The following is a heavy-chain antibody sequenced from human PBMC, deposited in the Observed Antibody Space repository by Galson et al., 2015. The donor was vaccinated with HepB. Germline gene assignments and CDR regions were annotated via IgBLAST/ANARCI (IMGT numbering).Heavy chain of an antibody. V-gene: IGHV1-69*04. J-gene: IGHJ3*02. CDR2: IIPMLGLA. CDR1: GGTFSIYT. CDR3: ARDWGGYCSNSSCFRAFDI. Sequence: SVKVSCKASGGTFSIYTFSWVRQAPGQGLEWMGRIIPMLGLAHYAQKFQDRIATIADKSTNTAYMELSNLRSEDTAFYYCARDWGGYCSNSSCFRAFDIWGQGTLVTVSS. D-gene: IGHD2-15*01.